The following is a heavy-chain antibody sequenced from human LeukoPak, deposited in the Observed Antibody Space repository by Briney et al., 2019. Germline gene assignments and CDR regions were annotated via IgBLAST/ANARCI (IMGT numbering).Heavy chain of an antibody. Sequence: GGSLRLSCAASGFTFSSYWMSWVRQAPEKGLEWVSGTSDRGDYTYYADSVKGRFTISRDTSKNTLYLQMNSLRAEDTALYFCAKKAQYDGHYPLDYWGQGTLVTVSA. D-gene: IGHD4/OR15-4a*01. J-gene: IGHJ4*02. CDR3: AKKAQYDGHYPLDY. CDR1: GFTFSSYW. CDR2: TSDRGDYT. V-gene: IGHV3-23*01.